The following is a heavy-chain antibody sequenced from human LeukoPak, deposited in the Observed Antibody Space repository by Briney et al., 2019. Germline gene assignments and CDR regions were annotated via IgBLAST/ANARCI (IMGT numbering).Heavy chain of an antibody. J-gene: IGHJ4*02. D-gene: IGHD1-26*01. CDR2: INPSGGST. CDR3: ARDRESGSYSY. Sequence: ASVKVSCKSSGYTFTSYYMHWVRQALGQGLEWMGIINPSGGSTSYAQKFQGRVTMTRDTSTSTVYMELSSLRSEDTAVYYCARDRESGSYSYWGQGTLVTVSS. CDR1: GYTFTSYY. V-gene: IGHV1-46*01.